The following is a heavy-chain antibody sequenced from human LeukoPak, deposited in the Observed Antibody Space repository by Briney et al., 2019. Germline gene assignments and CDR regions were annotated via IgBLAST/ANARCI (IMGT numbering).Heavy chain of an antibody. J-gene: IGHJ6*02. V-gene: IGHV1-46*01. CDR2: INPSAGST. CDR1: GYTFTSYY. Sequence: ASVTVSCKASGYTFTSYYMHWVRRAPGQGLDWVGVINPSAGSTTYAQKFQGRVTMTRDTSTSTVYMELSSLRSEDTAVYYCARDSQGYYYYGMDVWGQGTTVTVS. CDR3: ARDSQGYYYYGMDV.